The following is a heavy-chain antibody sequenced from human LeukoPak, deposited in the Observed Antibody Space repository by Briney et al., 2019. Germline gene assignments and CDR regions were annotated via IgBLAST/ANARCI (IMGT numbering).Heavy chain of an antibody. CDR1: GFTFSSYG. CDR2: ISGSGDST. Sequence: GGSLRLSCAASGFTFSSYGMSWVRQAPGKGLEWVSAISGSGDSTYYADSVKGRFTISRDNAKNSLYLQMNSLRAEDTAVFYCARGDSSSWSGAAFDIWGQGTMVTVSS. V-gene: IGHV3-23*01. CDR3: ARGDSSSWSGAAFDI. D-gene: IGHD6-13*01. J-gene: IGHJ3*02.